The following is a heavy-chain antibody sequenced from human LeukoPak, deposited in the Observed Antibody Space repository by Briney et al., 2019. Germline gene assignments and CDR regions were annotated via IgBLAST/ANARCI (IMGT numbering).Heavy chain of an antibody. CDR2: ISGSGGST. J-gene: IGHJ4*02. D-gene: IGHD3-22*01. Sequence: GGSLRLSCAASGFTFSRYAMSWVRQAPGKGLEWVSTISGSGGSTDYADSVEGRFTISRDNSKNTLYLQVNSLRAEDTAVHYCASTTYYDDSSGYYYFDYWGQGTLVTVSS. V-gene: IGHV3-23*01. CDR1: GFTFSRYA. CDR3: ASTTYYDDSSGYYYFDY.